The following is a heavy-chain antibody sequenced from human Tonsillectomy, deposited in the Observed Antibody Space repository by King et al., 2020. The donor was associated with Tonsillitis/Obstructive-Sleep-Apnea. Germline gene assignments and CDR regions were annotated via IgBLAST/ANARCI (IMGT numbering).Heavy chain of an antibody. D-gene: IGHD2-2*02. Sequence: LQLVQSGAEVKKPGESLKISCKGSGYSFTNYWIGWVRQMAGKGLEWMGIIYPGDSDTRYSPPFQGQVTISADKSISTDYLQWSSLQASATAIYYCARLEGYCRSTSCYTENWFDPWGQGTLVTVSS. CDR2: IYPGDSDT. V-gene: IGHV5-51*01. CDR3: ARLEGYCRSTSCYTENWFDP. CDR1: GYSFTNYW. J-gene: IGHJ5*02.